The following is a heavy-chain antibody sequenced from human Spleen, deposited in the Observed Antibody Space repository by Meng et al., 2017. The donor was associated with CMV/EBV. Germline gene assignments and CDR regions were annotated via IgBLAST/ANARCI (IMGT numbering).Heavy chain of an antibody. V-gene: IGHV3-33*06. CDR1: GFTFSSYG. CDR2: IWYDGSNK. D-gene: IGHD3-3*01. J-gene: IGHJ4*02. Sequence: GESLKISCAASGFTFSSYGMHWVRQAPGKGLEWVAVIWYDGSNKYYADSVKGRFTISRDNSKNTLYLQMNSLRAEDTAVYYCAKSGMNYDFWSGYHTLYYFDYWGQGTLVTVSS. CDR3: AKSGMNYDFWSGYHTLYYFDY.